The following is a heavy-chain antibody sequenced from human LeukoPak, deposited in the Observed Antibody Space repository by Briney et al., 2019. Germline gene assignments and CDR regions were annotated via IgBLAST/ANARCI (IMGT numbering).Heavy chain of an antibody. CDR3: ATRNFYQSKPYYYYYFDF. J-gene: IGHJ4*02. D-gene: IGHD3-22*01. CDR1: RFTFSSHA. V-gene: IGHV3-23*01. CDR2: ISSSGDAT. Sequence: PGGSLRLSCAASRFTFSSHAMSWVRQSPGRGLEWVSGISSSGDATYYADSLRGRFTISRDNSRNTLYLHINSLRAEDTAAYYCATRNFYQSKPYYYYYFDFWGQGTLVTVPS.